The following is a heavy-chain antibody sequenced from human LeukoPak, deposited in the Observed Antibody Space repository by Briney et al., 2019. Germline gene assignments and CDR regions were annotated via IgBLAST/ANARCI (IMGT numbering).Heavy chain of an antibody. CDR1: GYRFTSYW. CDR2: IYPGDSDT. V-gene: IGHV5-51*01. D-gene: IGHD2-2*01. J-gene: IGHJ3*02. CDR3: ARHRYCSSTSCPYGAFDI. Sequence: GESLKISCKGSGYRFTSYWIGWVRQMPGKGLEWMGIIYPGDSDTRYSPSFQGQVTISADKSISTAYLQWSSLKASDTAMYYCARHRYCSSTSCPYGAFDIWGQGTMVTVSS.